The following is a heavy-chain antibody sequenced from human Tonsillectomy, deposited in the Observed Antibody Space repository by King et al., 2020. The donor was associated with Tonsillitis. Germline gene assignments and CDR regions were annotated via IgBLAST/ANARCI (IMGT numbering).Heavy chain of an antibody. CDR1: GFAFTRSA. V-gene: IGHV1-58*02. CDR3: AAPYYDTNKPEPFAM. D-gene: IGHD3-22*01. Sequence: QLVQSGPEMKKPGTSVTVSCKASGFAFTRSAIQWVRQSRGQRLEWMGWIVVGSSSPNYARNFHGRVTFTTDMSTSTAYMDLYSLTSEDTAMYFCAAPYYDTNKPEPFAMWGQGTMVTVS. CDR2: IVVGSSSP. J-gene: IGHJ3*02.